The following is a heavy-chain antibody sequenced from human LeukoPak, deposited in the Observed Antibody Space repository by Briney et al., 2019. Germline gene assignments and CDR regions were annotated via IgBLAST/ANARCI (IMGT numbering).Heavy chain of an antibody. CDR3: ARDPDYHGSGRYPGGRYYFDH. Sequence: PSETLSLTCTVSGDSYYWGWIRQPPGKGLEWIGTVYYSGSAYYSPSLKSRVTMSVDTSKKQCSLKLSSVTAADTAVYYCARDPDYHGSGRYPGGRYYFDHWGQGILVTVSS. J-gene: IGHJ4*02. V-gene: IGHV4-39*07. CDR2: VYYSGSA. CDR1: GDSYY. D-gene: IGHD3-10*01.